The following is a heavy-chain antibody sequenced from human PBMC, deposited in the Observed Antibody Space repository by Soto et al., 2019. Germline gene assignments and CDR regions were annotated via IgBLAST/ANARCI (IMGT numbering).Heavy chain of an antibody. CDR1: GYTFTSYG. V-gene: IGHV1-46*03. Sequence: GASVKVSCKASGYTFTSYGISWVRQAPGQGLEWMGIINPSGGSTSYAQKFQGRVTMTRDTSTSTVYMELSSLRSEDTAVYYCARAVAGNNGDYWGQGTLVTVSS. J-gene: IGHJ4*02. D-gene: IGHD6-19*01. CDR2: INPSGGST. CDR3: ARAVAGNNGDY.